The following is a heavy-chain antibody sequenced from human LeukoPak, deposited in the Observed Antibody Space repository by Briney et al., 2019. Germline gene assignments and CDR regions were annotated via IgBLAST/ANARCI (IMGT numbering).Heavy chain of an antibody. Sequence: GASVKVSCKASGYTFTSYYMHWVRQAPGQGLEWMGIINPSGGSTSYAQKFQGRVTMTRDTSTSTVYMELSSLRSEDTAVYYCARSYDSSGYFAIPDAFDIWGQGTMVTVSS. CDR2: INPSGGST. CDR3: ARSYDSSGYFAIPDAFDI. D-gene: IGHD3-22*01. CDR1: GYTFTSYY. J-gene: IGHJ3*02. V-gene: IGHV1-46*01.